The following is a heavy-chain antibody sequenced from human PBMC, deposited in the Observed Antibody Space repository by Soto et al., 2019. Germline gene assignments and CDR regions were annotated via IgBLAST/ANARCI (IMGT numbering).Heavy chain of an antibody. V-gene: IGHV1-69*04. CDR1: GGTFSSYT. CDR3: AGDVNRRVAATSWFDP. Sequence: SVKVSCKASGGTFSSYTISWVRQAPGQGLEWMGRIIPILGIANYAQKFQGRVTITADKSTSTAYMELSSLRSEDTAVYYCAGDVNRRVAATSWFDPWGQGTLVTVSS. CDR2: IIPILGIA. D-gene: IGHD2-15*01. J-gene: IGHJ5*02.